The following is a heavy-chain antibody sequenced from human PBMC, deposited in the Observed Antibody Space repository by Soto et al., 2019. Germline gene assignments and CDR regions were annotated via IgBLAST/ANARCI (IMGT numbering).Heavy chain of an antibody. CDR2: IYPVDSDT. D-gene: IGHD2-15*01. V-gene: IGHV5-51*01. CDR1: GYIFNTYW. CDR3: ARAIGYCSSGSCYTFDQ. J-gene: IGHJ4*02. Sequence: XESLNISCKGSGYIFNTYWIAWVRQMPGKGLEWMGIIYPVDSDTRYSPSFQGQVTISVDKSISTAYLQWSSLKASDTAMYYCARAIGYCSSGSCYTFDQSGQGTLVTVSS.